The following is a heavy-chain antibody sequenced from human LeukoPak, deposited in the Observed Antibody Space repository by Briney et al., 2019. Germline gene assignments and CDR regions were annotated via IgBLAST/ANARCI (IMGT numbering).Heavy chain of an antibody. V-gene: IGHV1-46*01. CDR3: ARWTVMVRAVRRHAFDI. CDR2: INPSGGST. CDR1: GYTFTSYY. Sequence: ASVKVSCKASGYTFTSYYMHWVRQAPGQGLEWTGIINPSGGSTSYAQKFQGRVTMTRDTSTSTVYMELSSLRSEDTAVYYCARWTVMVRAVRRHAFDIWGQGTMVTVSS. D-gene: IGHD3-10*01. J-gene: IGHJ3*02.